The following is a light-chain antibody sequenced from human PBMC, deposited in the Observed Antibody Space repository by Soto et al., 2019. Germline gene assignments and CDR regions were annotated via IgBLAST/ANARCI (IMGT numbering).Light chain of an antibody. Sequence: QSALTQPASVSGSPGQSITISCTGTSSDVGSYNLVSWYQQHPGKAPKLMIYEGSKRPSGVSNRFSGSKSGNTASLTISGLQAEDEADYYCCSYAGSSTSRWFGGGTQLTVL. V-gene: IGLV2-23*01. CDR1: SSDVGSYNL. J-gene: IGLJ3*02. CDR2: EGS. CDR3: CSYAGSSTSRW.